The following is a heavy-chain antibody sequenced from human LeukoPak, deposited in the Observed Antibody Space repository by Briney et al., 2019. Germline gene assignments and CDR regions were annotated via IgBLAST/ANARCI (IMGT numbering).Heavy chain of an antibody. V-gene: IGHV1-58*02. J-gene: IGHJ4*02. CDR2: IVVGSGNT. Sequence: GASVKVSCKASGFSFATSAMQWVRQARGQRLEWIGWIVVGSGNTNYAQKFQERVTMTRDTSTSTVYMELSSLRSEDTAVYYCARRPSMVRGVIIPPFDYWGQGTLVTVSS. CDR1: GFSFATSA. CDR3: ARRPSMVRGVIIPPFDY. D-gene: IGHD3-10*01.